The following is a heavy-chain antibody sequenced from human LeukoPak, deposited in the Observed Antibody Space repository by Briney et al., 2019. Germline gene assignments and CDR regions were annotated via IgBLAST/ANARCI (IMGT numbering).Heavy chain of an antibody. V-gene: IGHV4-59*08. J-gene: IGHJ5*02. D-gene: IGHD4-4*01. CDR2: IYYSGST. Sequence: SETLSLTCTVPGGSISSYYWSWIRQPPGKGLEWIGYIYYSGSTNYNPSLKSRVTISVDTSKNQFSLKLSSVTAADTAVYYCARHPTVTTAYNWFDPWGQGTLVTVSS. CDR1: GGSISSYY. CDR3: ARHPTVTTAYNWFDP.